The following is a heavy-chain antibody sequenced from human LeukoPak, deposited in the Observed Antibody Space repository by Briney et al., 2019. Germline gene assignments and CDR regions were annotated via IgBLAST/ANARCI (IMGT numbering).Heavy chain of an antibody. V-gene: IGHV3-30*02. Sequence: GGSLRLSCAASGFTFSSYGMHWVRQAPGKGLEWVAFIRYDGSNKYYADSVKGRFTISRDNSKNTLYLQMNSLRAEDTAVYYCAGYYDSSGYYPPWSDAFDIWGQGTMVTVSS. CDR3: AGYYDSSGYYPPWSDAFDI. J-gene: IGHJ3*02. CDR1: GFTFSSYG. CDR2: IRYDGSNK. D-gene: IGHD3-22*01.